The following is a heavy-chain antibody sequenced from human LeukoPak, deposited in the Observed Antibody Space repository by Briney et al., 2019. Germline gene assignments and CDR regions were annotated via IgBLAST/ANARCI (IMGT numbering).Heavy chain of an antibody. D-gene: IGHD3-3*01. J-gene: IGHJ4*02. Sequence: GGSLRLSCAASGFRFSSYWMSWLRQAPGKGLEWVANIKQGGNEEYYVDSVKGRFTISRDNAENALYLRMNNLRVEDTAVYHCARTLSTTIFGVAPFDYWGQGTLVTVSS. CDR3: ARTLSTTIFGVAPFDY. V-gene: IGHV3-7*01. CDR2: IKQGGNEE. CDR1: GFRFSSYW.